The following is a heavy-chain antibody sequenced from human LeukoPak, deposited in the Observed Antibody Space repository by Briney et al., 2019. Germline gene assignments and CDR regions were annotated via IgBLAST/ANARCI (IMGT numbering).Heavy chain of an antibody. Sequence: GASVKVSCKASGGTCSSYAISWVRQAPGQGLEWMGGIIPIFGTANYAQKFQDRVTITADESTSTAYMELSSLRSEDTAVYYCARDQGRIVGATDWFDPWGQGTLVTVSS. CDR1: GGTCSSYA. CDR2: IIPIFGTA. V-gene: IGHV1-69*13. D-gene: IGHD1-26*01. J-gene: IGHJ5*02. CDR3: ARDQGRIVGATDWFDP.